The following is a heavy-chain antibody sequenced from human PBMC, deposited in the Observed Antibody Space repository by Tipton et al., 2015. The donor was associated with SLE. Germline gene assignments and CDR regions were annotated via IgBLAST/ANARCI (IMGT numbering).Heavy chain of an antibody. V-gene: IGHV3-23*01. J-gene: IGHJ6*02. CDR2: ISGSGGST. CDR1: GFTFSSYA. Sequence: SLRLSCAASGFTFSSYAMSWVRQALGKGLEWVSAISGSGGSTYYADSVKGRFTISRDNSKNTLYLQMNSLRAEDTAVYYCAKDEHPGARESWPGGSGWNVWGQGPTVTVSS. D-gene: IGHD6-19*01. CDR3: AKDEHPGARESWPGGSGWNV.